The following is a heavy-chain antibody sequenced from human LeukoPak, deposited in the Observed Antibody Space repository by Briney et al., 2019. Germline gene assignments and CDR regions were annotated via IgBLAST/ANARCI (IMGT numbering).Heavy chain of an antibody. CDR3: ARGSDYGDYSWGNFDY. J-gene: IGHJ4*02. CDR2: IYHSGTT. V-gene: IGHV4-4*02. CDR1: GGSISSTNW. Sequence: SGTLSLTCAVSGGSISSTNWWSWVRQSPGKGLEYIGEIYHSGTTNYNPSLKSRVTISVDTSKNQFSLKLSSVTAADTAVYYCARGSDYGDYSWGNFDYWGQGALVTVSS. D-gene: IGHD4-17*01.